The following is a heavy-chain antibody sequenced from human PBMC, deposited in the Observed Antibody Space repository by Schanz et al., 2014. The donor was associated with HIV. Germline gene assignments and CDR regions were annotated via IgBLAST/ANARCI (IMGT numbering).Heavy chain of an antibody. V-gene: IGHV1-2*02. D-gene: IGHD6-13*01. Sequence: QVQLVQSGAEVKKPGASVKVSCKASGYTFTGYYMHWVRQAPGQGLEWMGWINPNSGGTNYAQKXXGRVTMTRDTSISTAYMELSRLRSDDTAVYYCASDLSVYSSSSSVWGQGTTVTVSS. CDR1: GYTFTGYY. J-gene: IGHJ6*02. CDR2: INPNSGGT. CDR3: ASDLSVYSSSSSV.